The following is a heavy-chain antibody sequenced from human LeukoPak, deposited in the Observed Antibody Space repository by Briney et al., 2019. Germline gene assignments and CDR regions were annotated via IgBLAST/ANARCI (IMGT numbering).Heavy chain of an antibody. V-gene: IGHV3-33*01. Sequence: GGSLRLSCAASGFTFSSYGMHWVRQAPGKGLEWVAVIWYDGSNKYYADSVKGRFTISRDNSKNTLYLQMNSLRVEDTAVYYCARSGGIAAAAMDYWGQGTLVTVSS. D-gene: IGHD6-13*01. CDR2: IWYDGSNK. J-gene: IGHJ4*02. CDR3: ARSGGIAAAAMDY. CDR1: GFTFSSYG.